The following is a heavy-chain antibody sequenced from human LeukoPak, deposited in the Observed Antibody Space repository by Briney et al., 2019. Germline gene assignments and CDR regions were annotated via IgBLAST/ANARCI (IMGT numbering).Heavy chain of an antibody. CDR2: IYYSGST. D-gene: IGHD5-18*01. CDR1: GGSISSYY. V-gene: IGHV4-59*01. J-gene: IGHJ4*02. CDR3: AKDLGSYGDKGYFDY. Sequence: SETLSLTCTVSGGSISSYYWSWIRQPPGKGLEWIGYIYYSGSTNYNPSLKSRVTISVDTSKNQFSLKLSSVTAADTAVYYCAKDLGSYGDKGYFDYWGQGTLVTVSS.